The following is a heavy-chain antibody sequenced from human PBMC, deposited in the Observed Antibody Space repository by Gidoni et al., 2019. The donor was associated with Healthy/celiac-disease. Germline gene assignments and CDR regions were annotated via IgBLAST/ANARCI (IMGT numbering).Heavy chain of an antibody. CDR1: GVPFDDYA. CDR2: SSWNSGSI. D-gene: IGHD5-12*01. V-gene: IGHV3-9*03. J-gene: IGHJ4*02. CDR3: AKGGDGYNFYFDY. Sequence: EVQMVESGGGLVQPGRSLSLSCAAAGVPFDDYAMQWVRQAPGQCLGWVSGSSWNSGSIGYADSVKRRFTISRDNAKNSLYLQLNSLRAEDIALYYCAKGGDGYNFYFDYWGQGTLVTVSS.